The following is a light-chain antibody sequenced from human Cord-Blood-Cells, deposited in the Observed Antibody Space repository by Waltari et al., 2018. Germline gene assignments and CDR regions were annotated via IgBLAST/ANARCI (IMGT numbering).Light chain of an antibody. CDR1: SSDVGGYYY. Sequence: QSALTQPPSASGSPGQSVTISCNGTSSDVGGYYYVSWYQQHPGKAPKLMIYEVSMGPSGVPDRFSGSKAGNTASLTVSGLQAEDVADYYCSSYAGSNNWVFGGGTKLTVL. CDR2: EVS. CDR3: SSYAGSNNWV. J-gene: IGLJ3*02. V-gene: IGLV2-8*01.